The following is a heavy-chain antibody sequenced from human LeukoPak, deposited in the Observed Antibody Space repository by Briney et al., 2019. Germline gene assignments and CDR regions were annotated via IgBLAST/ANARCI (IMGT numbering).Heavy chain of an antibody. CDR2: TYNTYT. CDR3: ARDNNHYYDSSGYFIDFDY. D-gene: IGHD3-22*01. V-gene: IGHV1-18*01. J-gene: IGHJ4*02. CDR1: GYTSTTYG. Sequence: ASVKVSRKTSGYTSTTYGISWVRQAPGQGLEWMGWTYNTYTHYAQTLRDRLTMTTDTSTSTAYMELRSLRSDDTAVYYCARDNNHYYDSSGYFIDFDYWGQGTLVTVSS.